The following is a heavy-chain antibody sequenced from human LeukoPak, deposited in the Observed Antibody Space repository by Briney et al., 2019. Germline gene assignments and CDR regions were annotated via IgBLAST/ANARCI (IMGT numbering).Heavy chain of an antibody. CDR3: ARLLDVVPAAPNWFDP. D-gene: IGHD2-2*01. V-gene: IGHV4-30-2*01. J-gene: IGHJ5*02. Sequence: SETLSLTCTVSGGSISSGGYYWSWIRQPPGKGLEWIGYIYHSGSTYYNPSLKSRVTISVDRSKNQFSLKLSSVTAADTAVYYCARLLDVVPAAPNWFDPWGQGTLVTVSS. CDR2: IYHSGST. CDR1: GGSISSGGYY.